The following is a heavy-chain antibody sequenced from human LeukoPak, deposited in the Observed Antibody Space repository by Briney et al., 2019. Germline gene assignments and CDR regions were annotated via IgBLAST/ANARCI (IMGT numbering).Heavy chain of an antibody. D-gene: IGHD2-2*01. CDR1: GYTFTSYG. CDR2: ISAYNGNT. V-gene: IGHV1-18*01. CDR3: ASVGPIVVVPAAPYYYYGMDV. J-gene: IGHJ6*02. Sequence: ASVKVSCKASGYTFTSYGISWVRQAPGQGLEWMGWISAYNGNTNYAQKLQGRVTMTTDTSTSTAYMELRSLRSDDTAVYYCASVGPIVVVPAAPYYYYGMDVWGQGTTVTVSS.